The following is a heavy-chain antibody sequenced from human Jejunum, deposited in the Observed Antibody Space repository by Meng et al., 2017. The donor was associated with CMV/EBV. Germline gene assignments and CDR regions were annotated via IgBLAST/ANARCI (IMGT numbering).Heavy chain of an antibody. Sequence: GGSLRLSCAASGFTFDDYTMHWVRQAPGKGLEWVSLISWDGGSTYYADSVKGRFTISRDNSKNSLYLQMNSLRTEDTALYYWAKGDYGMDVWGQGTTVTVSS. CDR3: AKGDYGMDV. CDR1: GFTFDDYT. CDR2: ISWDGGST. J-gene: IGHJ6*02. V-gene: IGHV3-43*01. D-gene: IGHD5-24*01.